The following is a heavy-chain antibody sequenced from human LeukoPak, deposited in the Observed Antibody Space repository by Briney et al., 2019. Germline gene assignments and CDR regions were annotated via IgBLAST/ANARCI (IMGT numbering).Heavy chain of an antibody. V-gene: IGHV3-48*02. Sequence: GGSLRLSCAASGFTFSSYSMNWVRQAPGKGLEWVSYISSSSSTIYYADSVKGRFTISRDNAKNSLYLQMNSLREEDTAVYYCARLGVIITSGFDYWGQGTLVTVSA. D-gene: IGHD3-10*01. J-gene: IGHJ4*02. CDR3: ARLGVIITSGFDY. CDR2: ISSSSSTI. CDR1: GFTFSSYS.